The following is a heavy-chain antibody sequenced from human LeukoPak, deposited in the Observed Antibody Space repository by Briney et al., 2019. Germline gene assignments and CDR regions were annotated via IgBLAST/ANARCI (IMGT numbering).Heavy chain of an antibody. Sequence: GGSLRLSCAASGFTFSSYGMHWVRQAPGKGLEWVAVISYDGSNKYYADSVKGRFTISRDNSKNTLYLQMNSLRAEDTAVYYCAKDKLKYSSSWSLEDYWGQGTLVTVSS. CDR1: GFTFSSYG. J-gene: IGHJ4*02. V-gene: IGHV3-30*18. CDR3: AKDKLKYSSSWSLEDY. D-gene: IGHD6-13*01. CDR2: ISYDGSNK.